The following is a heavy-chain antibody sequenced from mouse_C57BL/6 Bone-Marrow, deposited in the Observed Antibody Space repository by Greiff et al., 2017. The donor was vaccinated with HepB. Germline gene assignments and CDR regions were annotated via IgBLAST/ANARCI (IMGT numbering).Heavy chain of an antibody. CDR3: ARRITGKDWYFDV. V-gene: IGHV1-55*01. D-gene: IGHD4-1*01. J-gene: IGHJ1*03. CDR1: GYTFTSYW. CDR2: IYPGSGST. Sequence: VQLQQPGAELVKPGASVKMSCKASGYTFTSYWITWVKQRPGQGLEWIGDIYPGSGSTNYNEKFKSKATLTVDTSSSTAYMQLSSLTSEDSAVYYCARRITGKDWYFDVWGTGTTVTVSS.